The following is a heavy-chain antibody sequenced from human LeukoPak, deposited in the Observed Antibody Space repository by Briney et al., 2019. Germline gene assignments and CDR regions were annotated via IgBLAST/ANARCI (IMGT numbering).Heavy chain of an antibody. V-gene: IGHV4-59*12. D-gene: IGHD2-2*02. Sequence: PSETLSLTCTVSGGSISSYYWSWIRQPPGKGLEWIGYIYHSGSTYYNPSLKSRVTISVDRSKNQFSLKLSSVTAADTAVYYCARAEIPRYCSSTSCYMDYGMDVWGQGTTVTVSS. J-gene: IGHJ6*02. CDR3: ARAEIPRYCSSTSCYMDYGMDV. CDR2: IYHSGST. CDR1: GGSISSYY.